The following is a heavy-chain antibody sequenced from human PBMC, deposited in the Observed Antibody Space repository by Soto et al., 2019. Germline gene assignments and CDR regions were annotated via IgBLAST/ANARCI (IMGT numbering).Heavy chain of an antibody. J-gene: IGHJ5*02. V-gene: IGHV5-51*01. D-gene: IGHD6-25*01. CDR2: IHPADSDT. CDR3: ARGFLGRSAADYFDL. CDR1: GYKFTTSW. Sequence: DSMQLSCKGSGYKFTTSWIAWVRQMPGKGLEWMGIIHPADSDTTYSPSFQGQVTISADMSISTAYLRWRSLKASDTAIYYCARGFLGRSAADYFDLWCPGIFVSVS.